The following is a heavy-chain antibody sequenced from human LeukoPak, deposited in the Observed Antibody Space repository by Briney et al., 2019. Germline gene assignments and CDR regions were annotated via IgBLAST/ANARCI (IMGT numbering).Heavy chain of an antibody. CDR2: ITDVGDI. Sequence: GGSLRLSCAASGLTFSKSALTWVRQAPGKGLEWVTTITDVGDIFYTYSVRGRFTISRDNSKNTVYMQMDGLRAEDTAVYYCTRDRGGSPTDVFDYWGQGTLVTVSS. V-gene: IGHV3-23*01. J-gene: IGHJ4*02. CDR3: TRDRGGSPTDVFDY. CDR1: GLTFSKSA. D-gene: IGHD2-15*01.